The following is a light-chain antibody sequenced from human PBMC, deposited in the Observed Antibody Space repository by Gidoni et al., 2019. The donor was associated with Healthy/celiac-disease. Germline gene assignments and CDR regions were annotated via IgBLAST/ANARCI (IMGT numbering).Light chain of an antibody. J-gene: IGLJ2*01. CDR2: DNN. CDR3: GTWDSSLSAPVV. CDR1: SSNIGNNS. Sequence: QSVFTQPPSVSAAPGQKVTISCSGSSSNIGNNSVSWYQQLPGTAPKLLIYDNNKRPSGIPDRFSGSKSGTSATLGITGLQTGDEADYYCGTWDSSLSAPVVFGGGTKLTVL. V-gene: IGLV1-51*01.